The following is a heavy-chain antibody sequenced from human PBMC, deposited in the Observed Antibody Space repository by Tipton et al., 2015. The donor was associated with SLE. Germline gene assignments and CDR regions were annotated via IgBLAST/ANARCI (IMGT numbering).Heavy chain of an antibody. CDR1: GFTFSNNY. Sequence: SLRLSCAASGFTFSNNYMSWVRQAPGKGLEWVSVFYSGGTTNYADSVKGRFTISRDNSRNTLYLQMNSLRGEDTAVYYCLGIVLVPTASDYWGQGTLVTVSS. J-gene: IGHJ4*02. D-gene: IGHD2-2*01. V-gene: IGHV3-66*02. CDR2: FYSGGTT. CDR3: LGIVLVPTASDY.